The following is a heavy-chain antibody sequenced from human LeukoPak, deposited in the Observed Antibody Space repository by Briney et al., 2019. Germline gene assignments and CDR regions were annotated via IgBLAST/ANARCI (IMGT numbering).Heavy chain of an antibody. CDR2: ISSSGSTI. J-gene: IGHJ4*02. Sequence: GGSLRLSCAASGFTFSGSAIHWVRQAPGKGLEWVSYISSSGSTIYYADSVKGRFTISRDNAKNSLYLQMNSLRAEDTAVYYCARDRRGPFAYGDYRFDYWGQGTLVTVSS. D-gene: IGHD4-17*01. CDR1: GFTFSGSA. CDR3: ARDRRGPFAYGDYRFDY. V-gene: IGHV3-48*03.